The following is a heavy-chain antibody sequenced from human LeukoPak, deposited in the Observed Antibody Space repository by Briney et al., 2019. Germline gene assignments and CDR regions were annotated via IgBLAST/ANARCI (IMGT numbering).Heavy chain of an antibody. D-gene: IGHD3-9*01. Sequence: GGSLRLSCAASGFTFSRFWMTWVRQAPGKGLEWVASINQDGSEKYQVDSVKGRFTISRDNAKNSLYLQMNSLRAEDTAVYYCASDILTGYYTIDYMDVWGKGTTVTVSS. V-gene: IGHV3-7*01. CDR1: GFTFSRFW. CDR2: INQDGSEK. CDR3: ASDILTGYYTIDYMDV. J-gene: IGHJ6*03.